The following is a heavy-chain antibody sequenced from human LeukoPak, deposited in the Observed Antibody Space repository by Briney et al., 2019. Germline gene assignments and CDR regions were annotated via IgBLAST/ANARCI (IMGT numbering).Heavy chain of an antibody. D-gene: IGHD3-22*01. CDR3: AKASGYYPRYYYYYMDV. J-gene: IGHJ6*03. CDR1: GGSFSGYY. Sequence: PSETLSLTCAVYGGSFSGYYWSWIRQPPGKGLGWIGEINHSGSTIYNPSLKSRVTISVDTSKNQFSLKLSSVTAADTAVYYCAKASGYYPRYYYYYMDVWGKGTTVTVSS. V-gene: IGHV4-34*01. CDR2: INHSGST.